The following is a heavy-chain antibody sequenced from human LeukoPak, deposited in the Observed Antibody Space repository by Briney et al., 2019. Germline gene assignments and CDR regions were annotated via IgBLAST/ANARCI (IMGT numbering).Heavy chain of an antibody. J-gene: IGHJ6*03. CDR1: GGSISSGGYY. CDR2: IYHSGST. Sequence: NPSETLSLTCTVSGGSISSGGYYWSWIRQPPGKGLEWIGYIYHSGSTYYNPSLKSRVTISVDTSKNQFSLKLSSVTAADTAVYYCARDFWSGYNVYYYYYMDVWGKGTTVTVSS. V-gene: IGHV4-30-2*01. CDR3: ARDFWSGYNVYYYYYMDV. D-gene: IGHD3-3*01.